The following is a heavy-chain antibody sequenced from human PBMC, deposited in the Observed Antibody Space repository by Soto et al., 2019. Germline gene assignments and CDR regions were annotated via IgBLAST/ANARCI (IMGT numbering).Heavy chain of an antibody. CDR1: GFILSDCA. D-gene: IGHD3-3*01. CDR3: ASHYDMWSGYLSPVDY. CDR2: ISSSSSVI. Sequence: TGGSLRLSCATSGFILSDCAMNWVRQAPGKGLEWVSYISSSSSVIDYADSVKGRFTITRDNAKNSLYLEMNSLRDEDTAVYYCASHYDMWSGYLSPVDYWGQGTLVTVSS. V-gene: IGHV3-48*02. J-gene: IGHJ4*02.